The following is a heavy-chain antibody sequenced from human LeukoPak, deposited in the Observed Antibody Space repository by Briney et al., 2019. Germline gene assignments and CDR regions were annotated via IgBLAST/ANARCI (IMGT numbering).Heavy chain of an antibody. CDR3: ARARYYYGSGSYRY. D-gene: IGHD3-10*01. CDR1: GYXFTSYG. V-gene: IGHV1-18*01. Sequence: GASVTVSCKASGYXFTSYGISWVRQAPGQGLEWMGWISAYNGNTNYAQKLQGRVTMTTDTSTSTAYMELRSLRSDDTAVYYCARARYYYGSGSYRYWGQGTLVTVSS. J-gene: IGHJ4*02. CDR2: ISAYNGNT.